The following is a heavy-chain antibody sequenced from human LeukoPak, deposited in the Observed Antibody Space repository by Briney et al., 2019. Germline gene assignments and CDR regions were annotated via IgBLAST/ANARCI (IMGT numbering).Heavy chain of an antibody. CDR3: ARHYGSGSYYRYGMDV. D-gene: IGHD3-10*01. V-gene: IGHV4-59*08. Sequence: SETLSLTSPASVGSIISHNWSWLGQPPGKGRDWIGYIYYSGSTNYNPSLKSRVTISVDTSKNQVFLKLRSVTAADTAVYYCARHYGSGSYYRYGMDVWGQGTTVTVSS. J-gene: IGHJ6*01. CDR1: VGSIISHN. CDR2: IYYSGST.